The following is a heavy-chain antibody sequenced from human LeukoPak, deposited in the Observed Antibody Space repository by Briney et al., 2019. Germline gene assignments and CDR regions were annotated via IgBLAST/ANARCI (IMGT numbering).Heavy chain of an antibody. CDR2: ISPSGGDT. J-gene: IGHJ4*02. CDR3: ARGGTAVTTNYFDY. Sequence: ASVKVSCKLSGYTFTSYYLHWVRQAPGQGLEWMGIISPSGGDTTYAQRFQDRLTMTRDTSTSTVYMELSSLRSEDTAVYYCARGGTAVTTNYFDYWGQGTLVTVSS. CDR1: GYTFTSYY. V-gene: IGHV1-46*01. D-gene: IGHD4-23*01.